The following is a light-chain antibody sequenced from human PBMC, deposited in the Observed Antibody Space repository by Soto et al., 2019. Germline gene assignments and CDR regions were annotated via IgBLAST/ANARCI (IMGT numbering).Light chain of an antibody. CDR2: AAS. J-gene: IGKJ5*01. V-gene: IGKV1-9*01. CDR3: QQLHGYPIT. Sequence: IQMTQSPSSLSASLRDRVTITCRASQGIDTSLAWYQQKPGKAPKLLIYAASNFQSGVPSRFSGSGSGTHFTLTISSLQPEDFATYYCQQLHGYPITFGQGTRLEIK. CDR1: QGIDTS.